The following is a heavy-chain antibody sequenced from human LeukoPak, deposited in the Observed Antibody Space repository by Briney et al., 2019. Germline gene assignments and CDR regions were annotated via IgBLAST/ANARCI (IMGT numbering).Heavy chain of an antibody. CDR1: GFTFSSYA. D-gene: IGHD3-10*01. CDR3: ARDGYSGSGSYSHHFDY. V-gene: IGHV3-30*04. CDR2: ISYDGSNK. J-gene: IGHJ4*02. Sequence: GRSLRLSCAASGFTFSSYAMHWVRQAPGKGLEWVAVISYDGSNKYYADFVKGRFTISRDNSKNTLYLQMNSLRAEDTAVYYCARDGYSGSGSYSHHFDYWGQGTLVTVSS.